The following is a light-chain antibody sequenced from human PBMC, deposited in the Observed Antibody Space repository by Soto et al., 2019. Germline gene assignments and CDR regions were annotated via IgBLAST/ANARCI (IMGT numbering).Light chain of an antibody. CDR1: SSDFGAYDY. J-gene: IGLJ1*01. Sequence: QSVLTQPASVSGSPGQSITISCTGTSSDFGAYDYVSWSQQYPGKAPKLMIYDVTDRPSGVSDRFFGSKSGNTASLTISGLQAEDEADYYCSSYTSGSTPYVFGTGTKVTVL. V-gene: IGLV2-14*03. CDR3: SSYTSGSTPYV. CDR2: DVT.